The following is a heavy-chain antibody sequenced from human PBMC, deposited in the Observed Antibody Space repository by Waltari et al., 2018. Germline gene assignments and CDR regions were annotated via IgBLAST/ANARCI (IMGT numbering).Heavy chain of an antibody. Sequence: VQLQESGPGLVKPSETLSLPCTVPGGSISPSYWSWIRQPAGKGLEWIGRIYATGSTNYNPSLKSRVTMSVDTSKNQFSLKLSSVTAADTAVYYCARLPYNNIYFYYYMDVWGKGTTVTVSS. CDR3: ARLPYNNIYFYYYMDV. V-gene: IGHV4-4*07. CDR2: IYATGST. J-gene: IGHJ6*03. CDR1: GGSISPSY. D-gene: IGHD3-10*01.